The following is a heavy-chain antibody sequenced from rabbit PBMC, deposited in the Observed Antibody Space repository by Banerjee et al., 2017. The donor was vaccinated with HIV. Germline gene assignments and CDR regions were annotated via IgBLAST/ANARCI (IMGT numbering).Heavy chain of an antibody. CDR1: GIDFSSSYW. J-gene: IGHJ4*01. V-gene: IGHV1S45*01. CDR2: IYTGSGST. D-gene: IGHD6-1*01. Sequence: EESGGDLVQPEGSLTLTCTASGIDFSSSYWICWVRQAPGKGLEWIGCIYTGSGSTYYASWANGRFTISKTSTTVTLQMTSLTAADTATYFCARTLYGYDSYFNLWGQGTLVTVS. CDR3: ARTLYGYDSYFNL.